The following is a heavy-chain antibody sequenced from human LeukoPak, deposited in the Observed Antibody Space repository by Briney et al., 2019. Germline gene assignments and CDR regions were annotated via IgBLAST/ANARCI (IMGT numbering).Heavy chain of an antibody. CDR1: GGSFSGYY. Sequence: SETLSLTCAVYGGSFSGYYWSWIRQPPGKGLEWIGEINHSGSTNYNPSLKSRVTISVDTSKNQFSLKLSSVTAADTAVYYCARGSKSRTYYYDSRAFDIWGQGTMVTVSS. J-gene: IGHJ3*02. V-gene: IGHV4-34*01. CDR3: ARGSKSRTYYYDSRAFDI. D-gene: IGHD3-22*01. CDR2: INHSGST.